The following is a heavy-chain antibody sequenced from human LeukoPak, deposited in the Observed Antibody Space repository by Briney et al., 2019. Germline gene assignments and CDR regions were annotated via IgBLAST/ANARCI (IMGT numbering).Heavy chain of an antibody. CDR3: ARDGYSYGSPYYFDY. CDR1: GFTFSRYW. J-gene: IGHJ4*02. Sequence: GGSLRLSCAASGFTFSRYWMSWVRQAPGKGLEWVSGISGSGGSTYYADSVKGRFTISRDNSKNTLYLQMNSLRVEDTAVYYCARDGYSYGSPYYFDYWGQGTLVTVSS. D-gene: IGHD5-18*01. V-gene: IGHV3-23*01. CDR2: ISGSGGST.